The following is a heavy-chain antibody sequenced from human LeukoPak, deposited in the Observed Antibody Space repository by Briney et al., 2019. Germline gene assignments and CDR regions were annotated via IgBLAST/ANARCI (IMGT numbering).Heavy chain of an antibody. D-gene: IGHD1-26*01. V-gene: IGHV4-38-2*02. CDR1: GYSISSGFN. Sequence: PSETLSLTCTVSGYSISSGFNWGWIRQPPGKGLEWIGSIYHSGSTYYNPSLKSRVTISVDTSKNQFPLKLSSATAADTAVYYCARAVGVTNGLFDYWGPGTLVTVSS. CDR3: ARAVGVTNGLFDY. CDR2: IYHSGST. J-gene: IGHJ4*02.